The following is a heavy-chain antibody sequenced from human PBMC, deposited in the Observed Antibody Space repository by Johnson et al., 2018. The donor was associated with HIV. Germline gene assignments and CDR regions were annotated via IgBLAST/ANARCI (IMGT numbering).Heavy chain of an antibody. J-gene: IGHJ3*02. Sequence: VQLVESGGGVVQPGRSLRLSCAASGFTFSSYDMHWVRQAPGKGLEWVANINQDGSEKYYVDSVKGRFTISRDNSKNTLYLQMNSLRAEDTAVYYCAKEEGIAAAGGAFDIWGQGTMVTVSS. CDR1: GFTFSSYD. CDR3: AKEEGIAAAGGAFDI. V-gene: IGHV3-7*05. CDR2: INQDGSEK. D-gene: IGHD6-13*01.